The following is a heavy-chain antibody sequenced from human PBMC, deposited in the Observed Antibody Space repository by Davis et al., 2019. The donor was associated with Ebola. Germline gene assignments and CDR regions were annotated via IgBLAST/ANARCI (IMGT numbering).Heavy chain of an antibody. Sequence: SETLSLTCTVSGVSISSSIYYWGCFRQPPGKGLAWIGSIYYSGSTYYNPSLKSRVTISVDTSKNQFPLKLSSVTAADTAVYYCATGHPSHFDYWGQGTLVTVSS. CDR3: ATGHPSHFDY. J-gene: IGHJ4*02. CDR2: IYYSGST. CDR1: GVSISSSIYY. V-gene: IGHV4-39*01.